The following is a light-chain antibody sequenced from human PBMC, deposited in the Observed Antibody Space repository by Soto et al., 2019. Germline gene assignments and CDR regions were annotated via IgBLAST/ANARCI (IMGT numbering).Light chain of an antibody. V-gene: IGLV2-8*01. J-gene: IGLJ2*01. CDR2: EVS. CDR1: SSDVGVYNY. Sequence: QAVVTQPPSASGSPGQSVTISCTGTSSDVGVYNYVSWYQQHPGKAPKLMIYEVSKRPSGVPDRFSGSKSGNTASLTVSGLQAEDEADYYCSSYAGSNIVIFGGGTKLTVL. CDR3: SSYAGSNIVI.